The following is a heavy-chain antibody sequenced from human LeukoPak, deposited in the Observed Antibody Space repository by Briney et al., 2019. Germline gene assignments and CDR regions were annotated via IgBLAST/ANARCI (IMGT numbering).Heavy chain of an antibody. D-gene: IGHD3-22*01. Sequence: GGSLRLSCAASGFTFSSYGMHWVRQAPGKGLEWVAVIWYDESNKFYADSVKGRFTISRDNSKNTLYLQMNSLRAEDTAVYYCARERIIVVPDYYFDYWGQGTPVTVSS. J-gene: IGHJ4*02. V-gene: IGHV3-33*01. CDR3: ARERIIVVPDYYFDY. CDR2: IWYDESNK. CDR1: GFTFSSYG.